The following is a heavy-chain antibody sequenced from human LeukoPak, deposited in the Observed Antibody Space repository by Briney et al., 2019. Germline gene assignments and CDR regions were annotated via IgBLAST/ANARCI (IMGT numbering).Heavy chain of an antibody. CDR3: AKEDVRYFHV. Sequence: SGGSLRLSCAASGFTFNNYAMTWVRQVPGKGLDWISIISGSGAHTYYADSVKGRFTIYRDNSRNTVYLQMNRLRADDTAVYYCAKEDVRYFHVWAQGTMVTVSS. D-gene: IGHD3-10*01. J-gene: IGHJ3*01. CDR2: ISGSGAHT. V-gene: IGHV3-23*01. CDR1: GFTFNNYA.